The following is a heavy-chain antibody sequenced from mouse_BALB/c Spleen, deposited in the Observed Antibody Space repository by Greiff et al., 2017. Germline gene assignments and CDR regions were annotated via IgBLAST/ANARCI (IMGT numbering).Heavy chain of an antibody. V-gene: IGHV2-9*02. D-gene: IGHD2-4*01. CDR1: GFSLTSYG. CDR2: IWAGGST. Sequence: QVQLKESGPGLVAPSQSLSITCTVSGFSLTSYGVHWVRQPPGKGLEWLGVIWAGGSTNYNSALMSRLSISKDNSKSQVFLKMNSLQTDDTAMYYCARENYDYEGYFDYWGQGTTLTVSS. CDR3: ARENYDYEGYFDY. J-gene: IGHJ2*01.